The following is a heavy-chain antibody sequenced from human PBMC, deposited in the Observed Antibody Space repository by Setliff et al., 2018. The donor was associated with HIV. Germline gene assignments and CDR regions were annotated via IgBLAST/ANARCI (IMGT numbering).Heavy chain of an antibody. CDR2: IYYSGST. Sequence: SETLSLTCTVSGASIRSGDYYWSWIRQPPGKDLEWIGYIYYSGSTYYNPSLKSRITISVDTSKNQFSLNLDSVTAADTAVYYCARGKLRYFDGYYYYYGMDVWGQGTTVT. J-gene: IGHJ6*02. V-gene: IGHV4-30-4*08. CDR1: GASIRSGDYY. D-gene: IGHD3-9*01. CDR3: ARGKLRYFDGYYYYYGMDV.